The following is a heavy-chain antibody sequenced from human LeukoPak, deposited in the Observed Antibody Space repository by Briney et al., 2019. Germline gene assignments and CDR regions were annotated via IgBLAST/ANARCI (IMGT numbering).Heavy chain of an antibody. V-gene: IGHV1-2*02. CDR3: ARDKEYYGSGSYYILGY. CDR1: GYTFTGYY. J-gene: IGHJ4*02. Sequence: ASVKVSCKASGYTFTGYYMHWVRQAPGQGLEWMGWINPNSGGTNYAQKFQGRVTMTRDTSISTAYMELSRLRSDDTAVYYCARDKEYYGSGSYYILGYWGQGTLVAVSS. CDR2: INPNSGGT. D-gene: IGHD3-10*01.